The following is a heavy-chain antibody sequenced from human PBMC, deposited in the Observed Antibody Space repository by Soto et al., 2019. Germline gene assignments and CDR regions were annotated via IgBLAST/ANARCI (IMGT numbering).Heavy chain of an antibody. CDR2: ISYDGSNK. CDR3: AREGRGDYA. J-gene: IGHJ4*02. CDR1: GFTFSSYA. V-gene: IGHV3-30-3*01. D-gene: IGHD4-17*01. Sequence: QVQLVESGGGVVQPGRSLSLSCAASGFTFSSYAMHWVRQAPGKGLEWVAVISYDGSNKYYADSVKGRFTISRDNSKNTLYLQMNSLRAEDTAVYYCAREGRGDYAWGQGTLVTVSS.